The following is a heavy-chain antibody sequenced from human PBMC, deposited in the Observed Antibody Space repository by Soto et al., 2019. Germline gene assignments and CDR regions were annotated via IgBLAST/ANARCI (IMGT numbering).Heavy chain of an antibody. CDR2: INAGNGNT. D-gene: IGHD1-1*01. CDR3: ARWVGGNYFHY. J-gene: IGHJ4*02. CDR1: GYTFTNYA. V-gene: IGHV1-3*01. Sequence: ASVKVSCKASGYTFTNYAMHWVRQAPGQRLEWMGWINAGNGNTKYSQKFQGRVTVTRDTSAGTAYMELRSLRSEDTAVYFCARWVGGNYFHYWGQGTLVTVSS.